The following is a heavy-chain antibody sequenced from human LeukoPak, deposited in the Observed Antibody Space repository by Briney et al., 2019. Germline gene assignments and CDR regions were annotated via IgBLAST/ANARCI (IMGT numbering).Heavy chain of an antibody. CDR1: GYTFTGYY. CDR3: ARDYYYGSSGYYRRDAFDI. D-gene: IGHD3-22*01. J-gene: IGHJ3*02. CDR2: INPNSGGT. Sequence: ASVKVSCKASGYTFTGYYMHWVRQAPGQGLEWMGWINPNSGGTNYAQKFQGRVTMTRDTSISTAYMELSRLRSDDTAVYYCARDYYYGSSGYYRRDAFDIWGQGTMVTVSS. V-gene: IGHV1-2*02.